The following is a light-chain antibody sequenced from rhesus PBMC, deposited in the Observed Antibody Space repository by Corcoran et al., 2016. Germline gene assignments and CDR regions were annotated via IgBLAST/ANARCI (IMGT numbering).Light chain of an antibody. CDR2: AAS. Sequence: DIQMTQSPSSLSASVGDRVTITCQASQGISNWLAWYQQNPGKAPKLLIDAASSLQSGVPSRFTGSGSRTEFNLTISSLPPEDFTTYYCQQHNSNPYSFGQGTKVEIK. V-gene: IGKV1-33*02. CDR3: QQHNSNPYS. J-gene: IGKJ2*01. CDR1: QGISNW.